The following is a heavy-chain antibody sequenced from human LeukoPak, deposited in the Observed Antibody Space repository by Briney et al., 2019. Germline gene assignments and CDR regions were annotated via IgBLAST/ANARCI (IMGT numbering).Heavy chain of an antibody. CDR2: MNPDSGNT. CDR3: AVHLPGDYLDP. J-gene: IGHJ5*02. V-gene: IGHV1-8*01. Sequence: ASVKVSCRASGYTFTIYDINWVRQAAGQGLEWMGWMNPDSGNTDFAQKFQGRVTMTRNTSISTAYMELSSLTSEDAAVYYCAVHLPGDYLDPWGQGTLVTVSS. D-gene: IGHD4-17*01. CDR1: GYTFTIYD.